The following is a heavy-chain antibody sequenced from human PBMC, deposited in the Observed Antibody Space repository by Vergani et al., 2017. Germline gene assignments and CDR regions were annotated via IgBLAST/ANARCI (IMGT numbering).Heavy chain of an antibody. Sequence: QVQLQQWGAGLLKPSETLSLTFAVYGGSFSGYYWSWIRQPPGKGLEWIGEINHSGSTNYNPSLKSRVTISVDTSKNQFSLKLSSVTAADTAVYYCARGPSLHYYYMDVWGKGTTVTVSS. CDR1: GGSFSGYY. CDR3: ARGPSLHYYYMDV. J-gene: IGHJ6*03. V-gene: IGHV4-34*01. CDR2: INHSGST.